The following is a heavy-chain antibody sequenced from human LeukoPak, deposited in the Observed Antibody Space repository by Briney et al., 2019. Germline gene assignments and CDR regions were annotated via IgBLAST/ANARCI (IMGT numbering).Heavy chain of an antibody. J-gene: IGHJ5*02. CDR3: AGGSGYLITS. CDR2: IKQDGSEK. Sequence: GGSLRLSCAAIGFSFRSYWMNWVRQAPGKGLEWLAIIKQDGSEKHYKSSVEGRFTISRDNAKNSLHLQMNSLRAEDTAVYYCAGGSGYLITSWGQGTLVTVSS. CDR1: GFSFRSYW. V-gene: IGHV3-7*01. D-gene: IGHD3-9*01.